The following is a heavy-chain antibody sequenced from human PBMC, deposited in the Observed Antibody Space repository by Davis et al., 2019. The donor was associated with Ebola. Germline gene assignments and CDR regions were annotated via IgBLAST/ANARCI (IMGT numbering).Heavy chain of an antibody. CDR1: GFTISSDW. CDR2: INSDGSST. CDR3: AKQGDTSDAFDV. D-gene: IGHD1/OR15-1a*01. Sequence: GESLKISCAASGFTISSDWMHWVRQAPGKGLVWVSRINSDGSSTSYADSVKGRFTISRDNAKNTLYLQMNSLRAEDTAVYYCAKQGDTSDAFDVWGQGTMVTVSS. J-gene: IGHJ3*01. V-gene: IGHV3-74*01.